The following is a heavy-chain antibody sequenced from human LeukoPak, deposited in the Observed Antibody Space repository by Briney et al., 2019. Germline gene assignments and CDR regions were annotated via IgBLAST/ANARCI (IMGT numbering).Heavy chain of an antibody. D-gene: IGHD5-12*01. CDR1: GGTFSSYA. CDR2: IIPIPGIA. J-gene: IGHJ3*02. CDR3: ARDLYSGHEGNAFDI. Sequence: ASVKVSCKASGGTFSSYAITWVRQAPGQGLEWMGRIIPIPGIANYAQKFQGRVTIIADKSTSTAYMELSSLRSEDTAVYYCARDLYSGHEGNAFDIWGQGTMVTVSS. V-gene: IGHV1-69*04.